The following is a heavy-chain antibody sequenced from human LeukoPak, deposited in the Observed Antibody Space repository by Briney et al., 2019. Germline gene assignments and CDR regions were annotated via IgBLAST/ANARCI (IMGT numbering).Heavy chain of an antibody. Sequence: SETLSLTCPVSGGSISSYYWSWIRQPPGKGLEWIGYIYYSGSTNYNPSLKSRVTISVDTSKNQFSLKLSSVTAADTAVYYCARVRAAAGTRRYNWFDPWGQGTLVTVSS. V-gene: IGHV4-59*01. J-gene: IGHJ5*02. CDR1: GGSISSYY. CDR2: IYYSGST. D-gene: IGHD6-13*01. CDR3: ARVRAAAGTRRYNWFDP.